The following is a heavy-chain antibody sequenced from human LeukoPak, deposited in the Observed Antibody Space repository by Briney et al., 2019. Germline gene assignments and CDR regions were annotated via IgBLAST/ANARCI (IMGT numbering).Heavy chain of an antibody. CDR1: GYTFTSYA. CDR2: IIPIFGTA. D-gene: IGHD6-25*01. CDR3: ASRLGDYYYYMDV. Sequence: SVKVSCKASGYTFTSYAISWVRQAPGQGLEWMGGIIPIFGTANYAQKFQGRVTITADESTSTAYMELSSLRSEDTAVYYCASRLGDYYYYMDVWGKGTTVTVSS. V-gene: IGHV1-69*13. J-gene: IGHJ6*03.